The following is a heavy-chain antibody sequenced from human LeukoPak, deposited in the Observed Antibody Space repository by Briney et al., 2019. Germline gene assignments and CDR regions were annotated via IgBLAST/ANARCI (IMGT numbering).Heavy chain of an antibody. CDR3: ARGYGSATKEAFDI. CDR2: IYTSGSTNY. Sequence: SETLSLTCTVSGDSINDYYWSWIRQPAGKGLEWIGRIYTSGSTNYNYNPSLKSRVTMSVDTSKKQFSLKVSSVTAADTAVYYCARGYGSATKEAFDIWAKGQWSPSLQ. J-gene: IGHJ3*02. V-gene: IGHV4-4*07. CDR1: GDSINDYY. D-gene: IGHD3-10*01.